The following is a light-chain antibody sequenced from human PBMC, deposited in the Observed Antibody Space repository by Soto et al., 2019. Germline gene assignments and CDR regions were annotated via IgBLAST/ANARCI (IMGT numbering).Light chain of an antibody. J-gene: IGKJ1*01. V-gene: IGKV1-39*01. CDR1: QTIGTY. CDR3: QQSYNTPLT. Sequence: IEVTQSPSSLAASLGDRVTITCRASQTIGTYVNWYRQKSGAAPELLIYDASTLQSGVPSRFRGDASGTDFTLTISSLQLDDFATYYYQQSYNTPLTFGQGTKVEIK. CDR2: DAS.